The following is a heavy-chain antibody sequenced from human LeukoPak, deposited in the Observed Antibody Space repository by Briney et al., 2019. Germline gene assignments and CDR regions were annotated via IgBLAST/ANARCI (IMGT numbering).Heavy chain of an antibody. V-gene: IGHV3-11*01. CDR1: GFTFTDYY. CDR3: ALWFGEPQYYFDY. CDR2: ITNSGTTI. J-gene: IGHJ4*02. D-gene: IGHD3-10*01. Sequence: PGGSLRLSCAASGFTFTDYYMGWIRQAPGKGLEWVSYITNSGTTIYYADSVKGRFTISRDNSKNTLYLQMNSLRAEDTAVYYCALWFGEPQYYFDYWGQGTLVTVSS.